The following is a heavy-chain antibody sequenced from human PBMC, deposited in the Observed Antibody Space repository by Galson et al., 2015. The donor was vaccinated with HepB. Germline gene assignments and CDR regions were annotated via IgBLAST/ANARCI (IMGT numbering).Heavy chain of an antibody. CDR3: AISNYDFNSGLFDY. D-gene: IGHD3-3*01. V-gene: IGHV1-24*01. J-gene: IGHJ4*02. Sequence: SVKVSCKVSGYTLTEFSMHWVRQAPGGRLEWLGGFDPENSETIYAQKFRGRVTMTEDASTDTAYMQLSRLRSEDTAIYYCAISNYDFNSGLFDYWGQGTLVTVSS. CDR1: GYTLTEFS. CDR2: FDPENSET.